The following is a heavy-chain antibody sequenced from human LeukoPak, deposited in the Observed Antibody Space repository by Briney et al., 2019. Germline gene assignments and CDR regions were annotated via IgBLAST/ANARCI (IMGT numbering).Heavy chain of an antibody. J-gene: IGHJ4*02. CDR1: GYTFTGYY. Sequence: ASVKVSRKASGYTFTGYYMHWVRQAPGQGLEWMGWINPNSGGTNYAQKFQGRVTMTRDTSLSTAYMELSRLRSDDTAVYYCARITDWYDSSGYYYFDYWGQGTLVTVSS. CDR2: INPNSGGT. CDR3: ARITDWYDSSGYYYFDY. D-gene: IGHD3-22*01. V-gene: IGHV1-2*02.